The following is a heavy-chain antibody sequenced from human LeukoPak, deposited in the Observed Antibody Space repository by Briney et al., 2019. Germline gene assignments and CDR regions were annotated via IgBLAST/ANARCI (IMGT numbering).Heavy chain of an antibody. V-gene: IGHV4-30-4*01. CDR3: ARYTVTTIGFDP. CDR2: IYYSGST. D-gene: IGHD4-17*01. CDR1: GGSISSGDYY. Sequence: SETLSLTCTVSGGSISSGDYYWSWIRQPPGKGLEWIGYIYYSGSTYHNPSLKSRVTISVDTSKNQFSLKLSSVTAADTAVYYCARYTVTTIGFDPWGQGTLVTVSS. J-gene: IGHJ5*02.